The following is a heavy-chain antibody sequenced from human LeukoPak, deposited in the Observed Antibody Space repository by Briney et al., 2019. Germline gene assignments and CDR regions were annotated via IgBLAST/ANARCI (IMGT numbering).Heavy chain of an antibody. CDR1: GGSISSSSYY. V-gene: IGHV4-39*07. J-gene: IGHJ4*02. CDR3: ARVYSRRDDYFDY. Sequence: PSETLSLTCTVSGGSISSSSYYWGWIRQPPGKGLEWIGSIYYSGSTYYNPSLKSRVTISVDTSKNQFSLKLSPVTAADTAVYYCARVYSRRDDYFDYWGQGTLVTVSS. CDR2: IYYSGST. D-gene: IGHD6-13*01.